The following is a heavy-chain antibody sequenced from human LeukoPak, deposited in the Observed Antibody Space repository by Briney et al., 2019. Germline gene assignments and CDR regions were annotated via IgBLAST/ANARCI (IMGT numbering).Heavy chain of an antibody. V-gene: IGHV3-23*01. CDR1: GLIFSNYA. J-gene: IGHJ3*01. CDR2: ITGNSGTT. D-gene: IGHD2-8*01. CDR3: AKDPNGDYIGAFDA. Sequence: GGSLRLSCAASGLIFSNYAMTWVRQAPGKGLEWLSSITGNSGTTKYADSVKGRFTMSRDNSRNTLYLQMDSLRAEDTAVYYCAKDPNGDYIGAFDAWGPGTMVIVSS.